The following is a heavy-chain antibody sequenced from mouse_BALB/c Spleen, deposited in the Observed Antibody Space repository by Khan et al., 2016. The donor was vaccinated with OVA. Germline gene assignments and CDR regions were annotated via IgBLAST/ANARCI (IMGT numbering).Heavy chain of an antibody. J-gene: IGHJ2*01. Sequence: VQLQQSGTVLARPGASVKMSCKASGYSFTSYWMHWVKQRPGQGLEWIGAIYPGNSETRYNQKFKGKAKLTAVTSASTAYMELSSLTNEDSAVXFCTRSYDSYYFDYWGQGTTLTVSS. CDR2: IYPGNSET. V-gene: IGHV1-5*01. CDR1: GYSFTSYW. D-gene: IGHD2-4*01. CDR3: TRSYDSYYFDY.